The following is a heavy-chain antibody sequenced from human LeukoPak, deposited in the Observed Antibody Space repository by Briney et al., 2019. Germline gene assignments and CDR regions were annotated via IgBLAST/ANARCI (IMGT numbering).Heavy chain of an antibody. J-gene: IGHJ4*02. Sequence: ASVKVSCKASGYTFTGYYMHWVRQAPGQGLGWMGWINPNSGGTNYAQKFQGRVTMTRDTSISTVYMELSRLRSDDTAVYYCASQICSSSSCYLYFDYWGQGTLVTVSS. CDR1: GYTFTGYY. CDR3: ASQICSSSSCYLYFDY. CDR2: INPNSGGT. D-gene: IGHD2-2*01. V-gene: IGHV1-2*02.